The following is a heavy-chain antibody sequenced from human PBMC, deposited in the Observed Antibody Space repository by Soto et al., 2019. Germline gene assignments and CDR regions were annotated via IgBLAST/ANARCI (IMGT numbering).Heavy chain of an antibody. Sequence: GASLKVSCKASGYTFTSYYMHWVRQAPGQGLEWMGIINPSGGSTSYAQKFQGRVTMTRDTSTSTVYMELSSLRSEDTAVYYCARVSAVKSDSSGWYNFDYWGQGTLVTVSS. V-gene: IGHV1-46*03. CDR3: ARVSAVKSDSSGWYNFDY. J-gene: IGHJ4*02. CDR1: GYTFTSYY. CDR2: INPSGGST. D-gene: IGHD6-19*01.